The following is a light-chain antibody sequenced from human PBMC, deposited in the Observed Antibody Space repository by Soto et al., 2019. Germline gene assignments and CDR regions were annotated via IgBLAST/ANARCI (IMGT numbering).Light chain of an antibody. V-gene: IGKV4-1*01. CDR2: WAS. J-gene: IGKJ1*01. CDR3: QQSYSTPWT. CDR1: QNVLYNSDNKNY. Sequence: DIVMTQSPDSLAVSLGERATINCKSSQNVLYNSDNKNYLAWYQQKPGQPPKLLIYWASTRESGVPDRFSGSGSGTDFTLTISSLQAEDVAVYYCQQSYSTPWTFGQGTKVDIK.